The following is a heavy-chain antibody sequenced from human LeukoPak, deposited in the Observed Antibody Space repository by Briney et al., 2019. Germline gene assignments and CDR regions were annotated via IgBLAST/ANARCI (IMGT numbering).Heavy chain of an antibody. Sequence: ASVKVSCKASGYTFTGYYMHWVRQAPGQGVEWMGWINPNSGGTNYAQKFQGRVTMTRDTSISTAYMELSRLRSDDTAAYYCARSGGLALTGPFDYWGQGTLVTVSS. V-gene: IGHV1-2*02. J-gene: IGHJ4*02. CDR1: GYTFTGYY. CDR3: ARSGGLALTGPFDY. D-gene: IGHD7-27*01. CDR2: INPNSGGT.